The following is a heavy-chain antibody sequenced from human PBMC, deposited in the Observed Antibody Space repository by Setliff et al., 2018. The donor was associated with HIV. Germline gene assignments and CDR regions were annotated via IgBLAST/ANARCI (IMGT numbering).Heavy chain of an antibody. V-gene: IGHV1-8*01. CDR3: ATARRDYYDRGRRSHYDIDV. D-gene: IGHD3-22*01. Sequence: AASVKVSCKPSEYSFTSYDINWVRQATGQGLEWMGWLNPNSHNTGYAQKFQGRVAMTWDTSISTAYMVLSNLKSEDTAVYYCATARRDYYDRGRRSHYDIDVWGKGTTVTVSS. CDR2: LNPNSHNT. CDR1: EYSFTSYD. J-gene: IGHJ6*03.